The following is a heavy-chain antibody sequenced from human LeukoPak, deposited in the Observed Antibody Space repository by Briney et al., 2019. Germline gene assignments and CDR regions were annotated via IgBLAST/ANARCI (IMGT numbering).Heavy chain of an antibody. CDR2: INPNSGGT. V-gene: IGHV1-2*02. D-gene: IGHD3-10*01. CDR1: GYTFTGYY. J-gene: IGHJ5*02. CDR3: ATERAGITMVRSWFDP. Sequence: ASVKVSCKASGYTFTGYYMHWVRQAPGQGPEWMGWINPNSGGTIYAQKFQGRVTMTEDTSTDTAYMELSSLRSEDTAVYYCATERAGITMVRSWFDPWGQGTLVTVSS.